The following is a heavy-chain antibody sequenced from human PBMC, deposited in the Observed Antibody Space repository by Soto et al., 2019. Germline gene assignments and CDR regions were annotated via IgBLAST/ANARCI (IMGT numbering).Heavy chain of an antibody. V-gene: IGHV5-51*01. D-gene: IGHD1-26*01. J-gene: IGHJ4*02. CDR2: IYPGDSDT. Sequence: WESLKISCKGSVYNFTNYWIGWVRQMPGKGLERMGIIYPGDSDTRYSPSFQGQVTFSADKSISTAYLQWSSLKASDTAMYYCARTPGSYLYYFDYWGQGTLVTVSS. CDR1: VYNFTNYW. CDR3: ARTPGSYLYYFDY.